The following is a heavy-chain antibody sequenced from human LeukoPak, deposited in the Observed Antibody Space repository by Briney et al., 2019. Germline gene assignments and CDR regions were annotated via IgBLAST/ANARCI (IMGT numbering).Heavy chain of an antibody. J-gene: IGHJ4*02. Sequence: GGSLRLSCAASGLTFSGYWMNWVRQAPGKGLEWVANIKPDGSEKYYVDSVKGRFTISRDNAKNSLYLQMTSLRAEDTAVYYCARGSGDYSGQGTLVTVST. CDR2: IKPDGSEK. CDR3: ARGSGDY. CDR1: GLTFSGYW. V-gene: IGHV3-7*04.